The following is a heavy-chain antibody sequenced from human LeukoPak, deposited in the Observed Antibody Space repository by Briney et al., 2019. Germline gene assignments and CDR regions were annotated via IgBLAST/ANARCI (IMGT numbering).Heavy chain of an antibody. J-gene: IGHJ4*02. D-gene: IGHD5-18*01. V-gene: IGHV3-43D*04. CDR1: GFTFDDYV. CDR3: AAAAYVDTAVDY. Sequence: GGSLRLSCAASGFTFDDYVMHWVRQAPGNGLEWISLIGWDGGSINYADSVKGRFTISRDNSESSLFLQMNSLRVEDTALYYCAAAAYVDTAVDYWGQGTLVTVSS. CDR2: IGWDGGSI.